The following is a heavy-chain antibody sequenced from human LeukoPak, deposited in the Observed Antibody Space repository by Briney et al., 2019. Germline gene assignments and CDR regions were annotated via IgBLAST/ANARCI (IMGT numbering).Heavy chain of an antibody. CDR1: GCTFTKYG. J-gene: IGHJ4*02. V-gene: IGHV1-18*04. CDR3: ARALGDEAY. CDR2: INTMNGNT. Sequence: ASVKVSCKASGCTFTKYGISWVRQAPGQGLEWMGWINTMNGNTNYAQKFQGRVTVTIDTSTSTAYMELRSLRYDDTAVYYCARALGDEAYWGQGTLVTVSS. D-gene: IGHD3-16*01.